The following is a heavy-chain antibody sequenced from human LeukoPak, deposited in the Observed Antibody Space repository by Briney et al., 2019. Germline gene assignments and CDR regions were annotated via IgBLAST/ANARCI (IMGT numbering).Heavy chain of an antibody. CDR2: IIPIFGTA. CDR3: ARGKATDDWFDP. V-gene: IGHV1-69*13. Sequence: GASVKVSCKASGGTFSSYAISWVRQAPGQGLEWMGGIIPIFGTANYPQRFQDRGTITADESTSTAYMEPSSMRSEDTAVYYCARGKATDDWFDPWGQGTLVTVSS. D-gene: IGHD1-26*01. CDR1: GGTFSSYA. J-gene: IGHJ5*02.